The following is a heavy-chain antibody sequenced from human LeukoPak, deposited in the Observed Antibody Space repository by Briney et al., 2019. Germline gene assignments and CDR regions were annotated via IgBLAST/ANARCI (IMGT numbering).Heavy chain of an antibody. CDR1: GYTFTGYY. V-gene: IGHV1-2*02. D-gene: IGHD3-3*02. J-gene: IGHJ5*02. CDR3: ARIRRSINWFDP. CDR2: INPNSGGT. Sequence: ASVKVSCKASGYTFTGYYMHWVRQAPGQGLEWTGWINPNSGGTNYAQKFQGRVTMTRDTSISTAYMELSRLRSDDTAVYYCARIRRSINWFDPWGQGTLVTVSS.